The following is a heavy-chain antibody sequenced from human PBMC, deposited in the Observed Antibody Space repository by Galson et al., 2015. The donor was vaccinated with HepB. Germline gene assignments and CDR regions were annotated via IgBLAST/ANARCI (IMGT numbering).Heavy chain of an antibody. V-gene: IGHV6-1*01. CDR2: TYYRSKWYN. Sequence: CAISGDSVSSNSAAWNWIRQSPSRGLEWLGRTYYRSKWYNDYAVSVKSRITINPDASKNQFSLQLNSVTPEDTTVYYCARGPEPSPLPNYYGSGRPDYYFDYWGQGTLVTVSS. D-gene: IGHD3-10*01. CDR1: GDSVSSNSAA. CDR3: ARGPEPSPLPNYYGSGRPDYYFDY. J-gene: IGHJ4*02.